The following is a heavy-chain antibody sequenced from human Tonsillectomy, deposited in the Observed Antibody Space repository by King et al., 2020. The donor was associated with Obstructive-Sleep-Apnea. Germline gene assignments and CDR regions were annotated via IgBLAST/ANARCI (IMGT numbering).Heavy chain of an antibody. Sequence: VQLVESGAEVKKPGASVKVSCKASGYTFTSYGISWVRQAPGQGLEWMGWTSPYGGYTTSEQNLQGRVTVTTDTSTSTAYMELRSLRSDDTAVYYCARDVGHLVVVTAAFDLWGRGTLVTVSS. V-gene: IGHV1-18*04. J-gene: IGHJ2*01. CDR1: GYTFTSYG. CDR2: TSPYGGYT. CDR3: ARDVGHLVVVTAAFDL. D-gene: IGHD2-21*02.